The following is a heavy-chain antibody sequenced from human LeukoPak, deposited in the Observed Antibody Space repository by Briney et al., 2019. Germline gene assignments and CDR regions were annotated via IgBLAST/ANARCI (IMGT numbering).Heavy chain of an antibody. CDR3: ARLLPGSSRYFFDY. V-gene: IGHV4-39*01. CDR2: IYYSGAT. J-gene: IGHJ4*02. CDR1: GGSISSSNYY. Sequence: PSETLSLTCTVSGGSISSSNYYWVWIRQPPGKGLKRIVSIYYSGATYYNPSLESRVTMSVDTSKNQFSLKLSSVTAADTAVYHCARLLPGSSRYFFDYWGQGTLVTVSS. D-gene: IGHD6-13*01.